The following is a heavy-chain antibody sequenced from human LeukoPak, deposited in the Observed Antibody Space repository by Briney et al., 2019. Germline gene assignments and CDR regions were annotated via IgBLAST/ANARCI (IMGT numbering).Heavy chain of an antibody. J-gene: IGHJ4*02. CDR1: GFTFSGYA. CDR2: ISGSGGST. D-gene: IGHD3-16*02. V-gene: IGHV3-23*01. CDR3: AKDQDYIWGSYRLTV. Sequence: GGSLRLSCAVSGFTFSGYAMSWVRQAPGKGLEWVSVISGSGGSTYYADSVKGRFTISRDNSKNTLYLQMNSLRAEDTAVYYCAKDQDYIWGSYRLTVWGQGILVTVSS.